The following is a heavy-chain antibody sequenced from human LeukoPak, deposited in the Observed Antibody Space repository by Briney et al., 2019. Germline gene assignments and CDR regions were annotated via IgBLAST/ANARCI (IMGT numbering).Heavy chain of an antibody. Sequence: ASVKVSCKASGYTFTSYDINWVRQATGQGLEWMGWMNPNSGNTGYAQKFQGRVTMTRNTSISTAYTELSSLRSEDAAVYYCARRIFGVVIMGYWGQGTLVTVSS. CDR1: GYTFTSYD. CDR3: ARRIFGVVIMGY. CDR2: MNPNSGNT. J-gene: IGHJ4*02. D-gene: IGHD3-3*01. V-gene: IGHV1-8*01.